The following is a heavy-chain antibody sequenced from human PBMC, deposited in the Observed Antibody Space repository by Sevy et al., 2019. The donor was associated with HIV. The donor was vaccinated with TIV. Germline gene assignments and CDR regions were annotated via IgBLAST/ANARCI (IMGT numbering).Heavy chain of an antibody. D-gene: IGHD5-12*01. V-gene: IGHV4-34*01. CDR3: AAKRDIVATIDY. Sequence: SETLSLTCAVYGGSFSGYYWSWIRQPPGKGLEWIGEINHSGSTNYNPSLKSRVTISVDTSKNQFSLKLSSVTAADTAVYYWAAKRDIVATIDYWGQGTLVTVSS. J-gene: IGHJ4*02. CDR2: INHSGST. CDR1: GGSFSGYY.